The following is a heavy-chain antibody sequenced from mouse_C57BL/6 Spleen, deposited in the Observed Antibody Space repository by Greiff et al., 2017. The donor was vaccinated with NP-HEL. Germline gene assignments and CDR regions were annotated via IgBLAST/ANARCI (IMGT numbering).Heavy chain of an antibody. CDR2: ISDGGSYT. Sequence: EVQGVESGGGLVKPGGSLKLSCAASGFTFSSYAMSWVRQTPEKRLEWVATISDGGSYTYYPDNVKGRFTISRDNAKNNLYLQMSHLKSEDTAMYYCARGDDGYPAWFAYWGQGTLVTVSA. CDR1: GFTFSSYA. J-gene: IGHJ3*01. CDR3: ARGDDGYPAWFAY. D-gene: IGHD2-3*01. V-gene: IGHV5-4*01.